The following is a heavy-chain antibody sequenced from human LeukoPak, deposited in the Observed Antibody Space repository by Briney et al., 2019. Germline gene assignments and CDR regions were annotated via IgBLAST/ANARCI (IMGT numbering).Heavy chain of an antibody. CDR1: GFTFSSYG. CDR3: AKDHRGSGSYYFDY. CDR2: ISYDGSNK. V-gene: IGHV3-30*18. J-gene: IGHJ4*02. D-gene: IGHD3-10*01. Sequence: GGSLRLSCAASGFTFSSYGMHWVRQAPDKGLEWVAVISYDGSNKYYADSVKGRFTISRDNSKNTLYLQMNSLRAEDTAVYYCAKDHRGSGSYYFDYWGQGTLVTVSS.